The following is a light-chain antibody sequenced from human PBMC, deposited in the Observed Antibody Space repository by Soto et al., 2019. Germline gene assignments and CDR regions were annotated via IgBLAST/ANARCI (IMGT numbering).Light chain of an antibody. CDR2: AAS. CDR3: QQSYSTPRT. J-gene: IGKJ3*01. CDR1: QSISSY. V-gene: IGKV1-39*01. Sequence: DIQMTQSPSSLSASVGDRVTITCRASQSISSYLNWYQQKPGKAPKLLIYAASSLQSGVPSRFSGSGSVTDFTLTISSLQPEDFATYYCQQSYSTPRTFGPGTKVYIK.